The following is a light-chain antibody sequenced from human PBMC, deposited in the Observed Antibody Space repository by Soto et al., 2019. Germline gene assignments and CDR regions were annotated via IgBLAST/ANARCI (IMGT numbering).Light chain of an antibody. Sequence: IVLTQSPCTLSLSPGERATLSCRASQSVSSSYLAWYQQKPGQAPRLLIYGASSRATGIPDRFSGSGSGTDFTLTISRLEPEDFAVYYCQQYGSSPQTFGHGTKVDIK. CDR3: QQYGSSPQT. J-gene: IGKJ1*01. CDR2: GAS. CDR1: QSVSSSY. V-gene: IGKV3-20*01.